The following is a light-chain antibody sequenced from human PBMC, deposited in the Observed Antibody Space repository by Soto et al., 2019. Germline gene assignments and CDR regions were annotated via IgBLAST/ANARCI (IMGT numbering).Light chain of an antibody. V-gene: IGKV3-20*01. Sequence: EMVWTQSPGTRSLSPGERATLSCRASQSVRSGYLAWYQQKPGQAPRLLIYGASSRATGIPDRFSGSGSGTDFTLTISRLEPEDFAVYYCQQYGSSPWTFGQGTKVEIK. J-gene: IGKJ1*01. CDR2: GAS. CDR1: QSVRSGY. CDR3: QQYGSSPWT.